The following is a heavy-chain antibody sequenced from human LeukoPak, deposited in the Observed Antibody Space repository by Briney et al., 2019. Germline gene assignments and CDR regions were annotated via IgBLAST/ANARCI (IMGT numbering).Heavy chain of an antibody. D-gene: IGHD3-10*01. CDR2: ISGSGGST. CDR1: GFTFSSYA. V-gene: IGHV3-23*01. Sequence: GGSLRLSCAASGFTFSSYAMSWVRQAPGKGLEWVSAISGSGGSTYCADSVKGRFTISRDNSKNTLYLQMNSLRAEDTAVYYCAKRSITMVRGVTYYYGMDVWGKGTTVTVPS. J-gene: IGHJ6*04. CDR3: AKRSITMVRGVTYYYGMDV.